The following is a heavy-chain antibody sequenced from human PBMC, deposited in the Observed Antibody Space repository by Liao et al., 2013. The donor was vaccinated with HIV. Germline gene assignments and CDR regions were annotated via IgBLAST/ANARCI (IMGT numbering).Heavy chain of an antibody. Sequence: QVQLQESGPGLVKPSQTLSLTCTVSGGSISSGSNYWNWIRQPAGRGLEWIGRVSASGSTNSNPSLKSRVTISVDTSKNQFSLNLNSVTAADTAMYYCAKDRADDFWSWFPRRSMFLYVWGQGTMSPSL. CDR1: GGSISSGSNY. J-gene: IGHJ3*01. D-gene: IGHD3-3*01. CDR2: VSASGST. V-gene: IGHV4-61*02. CDR3: AKDRADDFWSWFPRRSMFLYV.